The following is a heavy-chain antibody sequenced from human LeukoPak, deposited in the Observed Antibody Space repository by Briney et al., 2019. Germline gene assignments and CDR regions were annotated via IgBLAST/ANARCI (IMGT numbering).Heavy chain of an antibody. V-gene: IGHV3-7*01. CDR3: AKLLDWGTTYDY. D-gene: IGHD3-16*01. CDR1: GFNFGNFW. J-gene: IGHJ4*02. Sequence: LPGGSLRLSCAASGFNFGNFWMSWIRQAPGRGLQWVATVKGDGTNIHYLDSVNGRFTISRDNARNLLFLQMNRLRAEDTAVYYCAKLLDWGTTYDYWGQGALVTVS. CDR2: VKGDGTNI.